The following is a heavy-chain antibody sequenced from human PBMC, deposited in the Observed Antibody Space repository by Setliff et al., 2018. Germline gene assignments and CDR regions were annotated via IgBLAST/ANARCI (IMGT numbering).Heavy chain of an antibody. J-gene: IGHJ4*02. CDR2: IYHDGND. D-gene: IGHD1-1*01. CDR3: AKGGGRYHSDS. V-gene: IGHV4-4*02. Sequence: KPSETLSLTCTVSGASINSLSCWSGVRQPPGKGLEWIGEIYHDGNDKYTPSVHYSPSLKSRVTISIDKSNNQFSLKLTSMTAADTAVYYCAKGGGRYHSDSWGQGILVTVSS. CDR1: GASINSLSC.